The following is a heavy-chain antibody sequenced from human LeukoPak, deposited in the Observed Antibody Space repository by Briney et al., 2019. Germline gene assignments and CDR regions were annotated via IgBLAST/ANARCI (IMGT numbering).Heavy chain of an antibody. CDR3: AKDNPDYDSSGYNFFDS. CDR1: GYIFTSYG. D-gene: IGHD3-22*01. J-gene: IGHJ4*01. Sequence: ASVKVSCKASGYIFTSYGISWVPQAPGQGLEWMGWISAYNGNTNYAQKLQGRVTMTTDTSTSTAYMELRSLRSDDTVVYHCAKDNPDYDSSGYNFFDSWGDRTPFSVSP. V-gene: IGHV1-18*01. CDR2: ISAYNGNT.